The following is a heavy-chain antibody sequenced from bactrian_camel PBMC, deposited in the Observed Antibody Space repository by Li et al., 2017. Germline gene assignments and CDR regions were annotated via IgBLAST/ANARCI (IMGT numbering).Heavy chain of an antibody. CDR1: THSSTNCG. J-gene: IGHJ4*01. D-gene: IGHD3*01. Sequence: VQLVESGGGSVQAGGSLKLSCTASTHSSTNCGVHWLRQAPGKERELVATSSRDGSTWYADSVKARFTMAQDNAKNTYYLEMNHSKIEDTATYYCSLDSFSLECYSGPTQGTQVTVS. V-gene: IGHV3S67*01. CDR2: SSRDGST.